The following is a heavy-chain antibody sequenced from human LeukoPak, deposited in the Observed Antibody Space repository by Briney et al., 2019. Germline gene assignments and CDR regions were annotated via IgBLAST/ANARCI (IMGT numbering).Heavy chain of an antibody. D-gene: IGHD1-7*01. CDR3: ARGTTGTTVAYGYSLDS. Sequence: GGSLRLSCAASGFTFSDYYMSWIRQAPGKGLEWVLYISSSGGNIYYADSEKGRFTISRDNAKNSLSLEMNSLRVEDTGVYYCARGTTGTTVAYGYSLDSWGQGTLVTVSS. CDR2: ISSSGGNI. J-gene: IGHJ4*02. CDR1: GFTFSDYY. V-gene: IGHV3-11*01.